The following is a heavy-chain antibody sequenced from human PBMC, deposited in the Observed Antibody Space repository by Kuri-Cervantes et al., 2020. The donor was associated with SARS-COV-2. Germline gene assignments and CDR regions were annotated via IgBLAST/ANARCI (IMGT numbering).Heavy chain of an antibody. J-gene: IGHJ5*02. CDR2: IKQDGSEK. V-gene: IGHV3-7*03. CDR1: GFTFSSYW. D-gene: IGHD6-6*01. CDR3: TIDPYSSSSRGGFDP. Sequence: GGSLRLSCAASGFTFSSYWMSWVRQAPGKGLEWVANIKQDGSEKYYVDSVKGRFTISRDNAKNSLYLQMNSLRAEDTAVYYCTIDPYSSSSRGGFDPWGQGTLVTVSS.